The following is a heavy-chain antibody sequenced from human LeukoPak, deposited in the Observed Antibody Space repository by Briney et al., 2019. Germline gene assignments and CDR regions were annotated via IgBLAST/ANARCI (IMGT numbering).Heavy chain of an antibody. Sequence: SETLSLTCTVSGYSISSGYYWGWIRQPPGKGLEWIGSIYHSGSTYYNPSLKSRVTISVDTSKNQFSLKLSSVTAADTAVYYCARAFSYYYDSSGPRAPFDYWGQGTLVTVSS. V-gene: IGHV4-38-2*02. CDR1: GYSISSGYY. J-gene: IGHJ4*02. CDR2: IYHSGST. D-gene: IGHD3-22*01. CDR3: ARAFSYYYDSSGPRAPFDY.